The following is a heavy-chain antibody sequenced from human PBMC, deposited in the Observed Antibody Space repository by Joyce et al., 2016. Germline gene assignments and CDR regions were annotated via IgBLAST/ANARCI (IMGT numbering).Heavy chain of an antibody. J-gene: IGHJ6*02. D-gene: IGHD3-16*01. CDR1: GSTFSSSG. CDR2: ISGTSYYI. Sequence: QLVESGGGVVKPGGSLRLSCEASGSTFSSSGMSWFRQAPGKGLGGVAAISGTSYYIFHAETVRGRFTVSRDNAKKTLYLQMNSLRAEDSAVFYCARGGISYYYAMDVWGQGTTVTVSS. V-gene: IGHV3-21*01. CDR3: ARGGISYYYAMDV.